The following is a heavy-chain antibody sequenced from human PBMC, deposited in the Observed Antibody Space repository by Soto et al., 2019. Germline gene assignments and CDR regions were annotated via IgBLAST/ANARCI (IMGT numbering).Heavy chain of an antibody. CDR1: GGSISRYY. CDR2: MYNTGST. D-gene: IGHD7-27*01. V-gene: IGHV4-59*12. CDR3: ARVPGP. Sequence: PSETLSLTCTVSGGSISRYYWSWIRQPPGKGLEWIGYMYNTGSTVYNPSFKSRVTISVDRSKNQFSLKLSSVTAADTAVYYCARVPGPWGQGTLVTVSS. J-gene: IGHJ5*02.